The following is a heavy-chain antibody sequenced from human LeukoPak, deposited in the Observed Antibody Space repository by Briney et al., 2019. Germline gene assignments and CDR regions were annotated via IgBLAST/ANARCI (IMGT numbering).Heavy chain of an antibody. Sequence: GGSLRLSCSASGFTFSNYAMHWVRQAPGKGLEYVSAITANGGSIYYADSVKGRFTISRDNSKNTLYLQMSSLRAEDTAVYYRVKATRKNYYYGMDVWGQGTTVTVSS. V-gene: IGHV3-64D*09. J-gene: IGHJ6*02. CDR3: VKATRKNYYYGMDV. D-gene: IGHD2-2*01. CDR2: ITANGGSI. CDR1: GFTFSNYA.